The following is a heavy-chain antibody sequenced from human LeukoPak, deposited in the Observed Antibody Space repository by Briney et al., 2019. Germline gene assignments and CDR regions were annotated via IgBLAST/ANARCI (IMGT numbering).Heavy chain of an antibody. D-gene: IGHD3-3*01. J-gene: IGHJ4*02. CDR3: ARALPITIFGVVIPSGNDY. Sequence: SETLSLTCAVYGGSFSGYYWSWIRQPPGKGLEWIGEINHSGSTNYNPSLKSRVTISVDTSKNQFSLKLSSVTAADTAVYHCARALPITIFGVVIPSGNDYWGQGTLVTVSS. V-gene: IGHV4-34*01. CDR2: INHSGST. CDR1: GGSFSGYY.